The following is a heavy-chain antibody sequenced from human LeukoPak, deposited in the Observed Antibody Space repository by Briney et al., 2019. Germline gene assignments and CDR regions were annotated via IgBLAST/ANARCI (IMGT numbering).Heavy chain of an antibody. CDR3: ARVRDSSQPQRTPRPGGGLVVRRYFDY. CDR2: INHSGST. Sequence: PSGTLSLTCAVYGGSFSGYYWSCIRQPPGKGLEWIGEINHSGSTNYNPSLKSRVTISVDTSKNQFSLKLSSVTAADTAVYYCARVRDSSQPQRTPRPGGGLVVRRYFDYRGQGTLVTVSS. J-gene: IGHJ4*02. CDR1: GGSFSGYY. D-gene: IGHD3-22*01. V-gene: IGHV4-34*01.